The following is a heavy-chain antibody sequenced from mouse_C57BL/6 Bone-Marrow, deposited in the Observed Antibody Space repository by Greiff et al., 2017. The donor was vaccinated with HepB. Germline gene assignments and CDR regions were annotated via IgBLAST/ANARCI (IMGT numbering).Heavy chain of an antibody. D-gene: IGHD1-1*01. V-gene: IGHV6-6*01. CDR3: TGRGYYGSSYVGDY. J-gene: IGHJ2*01. CDR2: IRNKANNHAT. CDR1: GFTFSDAW. Sequence: EVKLQESGGGLVQSGGSMKLSCAASGFTFSDAWMDWVRQSPEKGLEWVAEIRNKANNHATYYAESVKGRFTISRDDSKSSVYLQMNSLRAEDTGIYYCTGRGYYGSSYVGDYWGQGTTLTVSS.